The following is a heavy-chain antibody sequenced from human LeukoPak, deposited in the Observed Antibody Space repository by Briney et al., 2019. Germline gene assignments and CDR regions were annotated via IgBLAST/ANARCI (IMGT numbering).Heavy chain of an antibody. CDR2: INHSGST. CDR1: GGSFSGYY. CDR3: AREAGAYGDYVGLYYFDY. J-gene: IGHJ4*02. Sequence: SETLSLTCAVYGGSFSGYYWSWVRQPPGKGLEWVGEINHSGSTNYNPSLKSRVTISVDTSKNQFSLKLSSVTAADTAVYYCAREAGAYGDYVGLYYFDYWGQGTLVTVSS. D-gene: IGHD4-17*01. V-gene: IGHV4-34*01.